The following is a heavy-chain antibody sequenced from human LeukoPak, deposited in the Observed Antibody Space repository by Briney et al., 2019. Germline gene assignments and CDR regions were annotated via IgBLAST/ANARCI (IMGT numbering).Heavy chain of an antibody. D-gene: IGHD6-6*01. Sequence: GASVKASCKASGYTFTGYHMHWVRQAPGQGLEWMGWINPNSGGTNYAQKFQGRVTMTRDTSISTAYMELSRLRSDDTAVYYCASLPQSIAARPYFDYWGQGTLVTVSS. CDR1: GYTFTGYH. CDR3: ASLPQSIAARPYFDY. V-gene: IGHV1-2*02. CDR2: INPNSGGT. J-gene: IGHJ4*02.